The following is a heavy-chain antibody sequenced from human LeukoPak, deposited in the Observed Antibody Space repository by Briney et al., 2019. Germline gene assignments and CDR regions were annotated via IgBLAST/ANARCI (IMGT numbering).Heavy chain of an antibody. D-gene: IGHD3-22*01. CDR3: ARFYYDTSAYYYVLDY. CDR2: IYYSGGT. CDR1: GGSISSYY. J-gene: IGHJ4*02. V-gene: IGHV4-59*01. Sequence: TSETLSLTCTVSGGSISSYYLSWIRQPPGKGREWIGYIYYSGGTNYNPSLKSRVTISVDTSKNQFSLKLSSVTAADTAVYYCARFYYDTSAYYYVLDYWGQGILVTVSS.